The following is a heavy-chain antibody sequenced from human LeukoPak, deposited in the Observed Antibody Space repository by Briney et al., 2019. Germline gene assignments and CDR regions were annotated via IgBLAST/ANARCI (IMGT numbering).Heavy chain of an antibody. D-gene: IGHD3-3*01. CDR1: GVSISSSSYY. CDR2: IYYSGST. Sequence: SETLSLTCTVSGVSISSSSYYWGWLRQPPGKGLEWIGSIYYSGSTYYNPSLKSRVTISVDTSKNQFSLKLSSVTAADTAVYYCASGLRFLEWSIYYFDYWGQGTLATVSS. V-gene: IGHV4-39*01. J-gene: IGHJ4*02. CDR3: ASGLRFLEWSIYYFDY.